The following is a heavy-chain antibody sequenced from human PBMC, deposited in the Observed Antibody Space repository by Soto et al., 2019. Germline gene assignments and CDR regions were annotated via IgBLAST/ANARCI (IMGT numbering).Heavy chain of an antibody. CDR2: IKQDGSEK. Sequence: GGSLRLSCAASGFTFSSYWMSWVRQAPGKGLEWVSNIKQDGSEKYYVDSVKGRFTLSRENAKKSLQLQMNSRRAEDTAIYFCARVAYGNRWIFDXWGRVTLVTVSX. CDR3: ARVAYGNRWIFDX. D-gene: IGHD6-19*01. V-gene: IGHV3-7*04. J-gene: IGHJ4*01. CDR1: GFTFSSYW.